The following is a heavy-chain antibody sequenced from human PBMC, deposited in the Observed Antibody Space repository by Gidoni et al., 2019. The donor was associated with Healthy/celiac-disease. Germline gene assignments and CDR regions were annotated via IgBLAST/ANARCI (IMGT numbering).Heavy chain of an antibody. D-gene: IGHD2-15*01. V-gene: IGHV4-61*02. Sequence: QVQLQESGPGLVKPSQTLSLTCPVSGGSISSGSYYWSWIRQPAGKGLEWIGRIYTSGSTNYNPSLKSRVTISVDTSKNQFSLKLSSVTAADTAVYYCAGGSVVVVAASVWGQGTLVTVSS. J-gene: IGHJ4*02. CDR3: AGGSVVVVAASV. CDR1: GGSISSGSYY. CDR2: IYTSGST.